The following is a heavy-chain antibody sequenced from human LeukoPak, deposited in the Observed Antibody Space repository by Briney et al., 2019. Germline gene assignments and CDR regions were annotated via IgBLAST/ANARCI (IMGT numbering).Heavy chain of an antibody. CDR3: ARLADCSGGSCSDYYGMDV. J-gene: IGHJ6*02. D-gene: IGHD2-15*01. V-gene: IGHV4-31*03. Sequence: PSETLSLTCTVSGGSISSGGYYWSWIRQHPGTGLEWIGYIYYSGSTYYNPSLKSRVTISVDTSKNQFSLKLSSVTAADTAVYYCARLADCSGGSCSDYYGMDVWGQGTTVTVSS. CDR2: IYYSGST. CDR1: GGSISSGGYY.